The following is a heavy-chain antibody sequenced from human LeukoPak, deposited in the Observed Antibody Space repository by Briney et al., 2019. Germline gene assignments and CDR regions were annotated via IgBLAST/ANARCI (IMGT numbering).Heavy chain of an antibody. CDR1: GGSISSYY. CDR3: ARDSNYDSSGYYSVSDY. V-gene: IGHV4-4*07. J-gene: IGHJ4*02. Sequence: SGTLSLTCTVSGGSISSYYWSWLRQPAGKGLEWIGRIYTSGSTNYNPSLKSRVTMSVDTSKNQFSLKLSSVTAADTAVYYCARDSNYDSSGYYSVSDYWGQGTLVTVSS. D-gene: IGHD3-22*01. CDR2: IYTSGST.